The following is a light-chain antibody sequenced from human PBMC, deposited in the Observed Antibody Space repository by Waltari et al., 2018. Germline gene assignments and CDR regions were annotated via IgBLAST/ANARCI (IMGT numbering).Light chain of an antibody. CDR1: QGIKSW. Sequence: DIQMTQSPSSVSASVGDRVTIACRASQGIKSWLGWYQQKPGRAPKLLIYGASNLNPGVPSRCSGSGSGTHFTLTISNLQPDDFASYFCQQADSSPVTFGGGTKVDMK. CDR2: GAS. J-gene: IGKJ4*01. V-gene: IGKV1-12*01. CDR3: QQADSSPVT.